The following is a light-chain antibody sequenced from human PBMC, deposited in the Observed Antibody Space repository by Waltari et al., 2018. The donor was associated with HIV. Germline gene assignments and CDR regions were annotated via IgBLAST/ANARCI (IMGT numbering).Light chain of an antibody. J-gene: IGKJ2*01. V-gene: IGKV1-33*01. CDR3: QQYDRLPPTT. Sequence: DIQMTQSPPSLSASVGDRVTITCQASQDINNYLNWYQLKPGKAPKLLIYDASNLRIGVPSRFSGSGSGTDFTFTISNLEAEDVATYYCQQYDRLPPTTFGQGTKLEMK. CDR1: QDINNY. CDR2: DAS.